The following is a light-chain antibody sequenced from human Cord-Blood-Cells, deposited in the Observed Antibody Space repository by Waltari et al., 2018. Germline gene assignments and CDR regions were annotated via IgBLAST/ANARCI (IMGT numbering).Light chain of an antibody. CDR3: SSYTSSSTLGV. V-gene: IGLV2-14*01. J-gene: IGLJ1*01. CDR2: EVS. Sequence: QSALTQLAPVSGSPGQSITLSRTGTSRDVGAYNYVSCYQQHPGKAPKLIIYEVSNRPSGVSNRFSGSKSGNTASLTISGLQAEDEADYYCSSYTSSSTLGVFGTGTKVTVL. CDR1: SRDVGAYNY.